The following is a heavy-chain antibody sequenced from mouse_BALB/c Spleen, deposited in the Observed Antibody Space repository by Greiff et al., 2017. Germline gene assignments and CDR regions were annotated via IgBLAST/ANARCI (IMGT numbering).Heavy chain of an antibody. CDR3: ARALITTATFAY. CDR1: GFTFTDYY. CDR2: IRNKANGYTT. Sequence: EVKVVESGGGLVQPGGSLRLSCATSGFTFTDYYMSWVRQPPGKALEWLGFIRNKANGYTTEYSASVKGRFTISRDNSQSILYLQMNTLRAEDSATYYCARALITTATFAYWGQGTLVTVSA. D-gene: IGHD1-2*01. V-gene: IGHV7-3*02. J-gene: IGHJ3*01.